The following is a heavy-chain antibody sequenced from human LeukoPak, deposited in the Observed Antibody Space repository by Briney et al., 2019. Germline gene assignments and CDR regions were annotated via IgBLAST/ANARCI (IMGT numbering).Heavy chain of an antibody. CDR2: ISDIGGT. D-gene: IGHD2-21*01. V-gene: IGHV4-59*01. J-gene: IGHJ4*02. Sequence: PSETLSLTCTVSGGSLTRYYWSWLRQPPGKGLEWIGYISDIGGTNSNPSLKSRVTMSLDTSKNQFSLKVSSVTAADTAVYYCARDVFRDFDSWGQGTLVTVSS. CDR3: ARDVFRDFDS. CDR1: GGSLTRYY.